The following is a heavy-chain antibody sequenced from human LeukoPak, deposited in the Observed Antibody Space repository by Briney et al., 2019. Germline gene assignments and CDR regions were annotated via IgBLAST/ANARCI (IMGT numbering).Heavy chain of an antibody. CDR3: ARKEVGSFYYGMDV. D-gene: IGHD6-13*01. J-gene: IGHJ6*02. CDR2: IYTSGST. CDR1: GGSISSYY. Sequence: SETLSLTCTVSGGSISSYYWSWIRQTAGKGLEWIGRIYTSGSTNYNPSLKSRVTMSVDKSKNQLSLKLSSVTAADTAVYYCARKEVGSFYYGMDVWGQGTTVTVSS. V-gene: IGHV4-4*07.